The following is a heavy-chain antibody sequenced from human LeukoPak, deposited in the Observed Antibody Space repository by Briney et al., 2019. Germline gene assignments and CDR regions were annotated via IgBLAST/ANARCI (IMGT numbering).Heavy chain of an antibody. J-gene: IGHJ5*02. D-gene: IGHD3-10*01. CDR1: GFTFSSYA. CDR2: ISSSGGSP. V-gene: IGHV3-64D*06. Sequence: GGSLRLSCSASGFTFSSYAMHWVRQAPGKGLEYVSAISSSGGSPYYADSVKGRFTISRDNSKNTLYLQMSSLRAEDTAVYYCARGGRGVIIKDWFDPWGQGTLVTVSS. CDR3: ARGGRGVIIKDWFDP.